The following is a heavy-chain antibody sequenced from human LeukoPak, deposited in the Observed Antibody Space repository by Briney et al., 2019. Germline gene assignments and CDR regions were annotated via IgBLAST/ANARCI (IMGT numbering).Heavy chain of an antibody. CDR3: AGIQSYYFDY. V-gene: IGHV4-59*08. CDR1: GGSISNYY. CDR2: MYYSGST. Sequence: SETLSLTCTVSGGSISNYYWSWIRQPPGKGLEWIGYMYYSGSTNYNPSLKRRVTMSLDTSKNQFSLKVTSVTAADTAVYYCAGIQSYYFDYWGQGTLVTVSS. J-gene: IGHJ4*02. D-gene: IGHD5-24*01.